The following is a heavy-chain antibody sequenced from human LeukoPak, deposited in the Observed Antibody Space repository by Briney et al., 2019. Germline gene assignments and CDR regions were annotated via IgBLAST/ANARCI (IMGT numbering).Heavy chain of an antibody. CDR1: GFTFSSYS. D-gene: IGHD5-18*01. J-gene: IGHJ4*02. CDR2: ISSSSSYI. CDR3: ARVVDTAMVPDY. V-gene: IGHV3-21*01. Sequence: GGSLRLSCAASGFTFSSYSMNWVRQAPGKGLEWVSSISSSSSYIYYADSVKGRFTISRDNAKNSLYLQMNSLRAEDTAVYYCARVVDTAMVPDYWGQGTLVTVSS.